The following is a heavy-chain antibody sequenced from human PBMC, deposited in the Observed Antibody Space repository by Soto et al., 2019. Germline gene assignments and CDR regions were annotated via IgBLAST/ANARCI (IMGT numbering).Heavy chain of an antibody. CDR3: ARESDH. Sequence: AGGSLRLSSAASGFTFSSYAMSWVRQATGKGLEWVSTISGSGGGTYYADSMKGRFTISRDNSKNTLYLQMYSLRVEDTAVYYCARESDHWGEGTLVTV. CDR2: ISGSGGGT. V-gene: IGHV3-23*01. CDR1: GFTFSSYA. J-gene: IGHJ4*02.